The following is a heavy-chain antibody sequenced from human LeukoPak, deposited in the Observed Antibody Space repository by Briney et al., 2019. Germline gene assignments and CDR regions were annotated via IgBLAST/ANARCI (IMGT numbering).Heavy chain of an antibody. CDR2: IYHSGST. J-gene: IGHJ5*02. CDR3: ARGPRFGELLWHWFDP. CDR1: GGSISSYY. V-gene: IGHV4-59*08. Sequence: PSETLSLTCTVSGGSISSYYWSWIRQPPGKGLEWIGYIYHSGSTNYNPSLKSRVTISVDTSKNQFSLKLRSVTAADTAVYYCARGPRFGELLWHWFDPWGQGTLVTVSS. D-gene: IGHD3-10*01.